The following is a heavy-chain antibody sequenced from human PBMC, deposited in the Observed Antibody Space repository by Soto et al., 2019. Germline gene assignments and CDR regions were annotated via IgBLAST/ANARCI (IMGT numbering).Heavy chain of an antibody. CDR2: IKSKSDGGTT. Sequence: PGGSLRLSCAASGFTFSYAWMSWVRQAPGKGLDWVGRIKSKSDGGTTEYAAPARGRFTISRDDSKNTLYLQMNSLKTEDTAVYYCTTXLWRIAVVVGSTGYFNPWGQGTPVTVSS. D-gene: IGHD2-15*01. CDR3: TTXLWRIAVVVGSTGYFNP. J-gene: IGHJ5*02. CDR1: GFTFSYAW. V-gene: IGHV3-15*01.